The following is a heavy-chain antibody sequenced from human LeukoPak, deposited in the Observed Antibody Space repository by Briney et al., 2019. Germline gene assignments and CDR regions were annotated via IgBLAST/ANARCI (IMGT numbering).Heavy chain of an antibody. D-gene: IGHD2-21*02. CDR3: ARAAVTPILYYYYYYMDV. CDR1: GFTFSSYW. CDR2: IKQDGSEK. Sequence: PGGSLRLSCAASGFTFSSYWMSWVRQAPGKGLELVANIKQDGSEKYYVDSVKGRFTISRDNAKNSLYLQMNSLRAEDTAVYYCARAAVTPILYYYYYYMDVWGKGTTVTVSS. V-gene: IGHV3-7*01. J-gene: IGHJ6*03.